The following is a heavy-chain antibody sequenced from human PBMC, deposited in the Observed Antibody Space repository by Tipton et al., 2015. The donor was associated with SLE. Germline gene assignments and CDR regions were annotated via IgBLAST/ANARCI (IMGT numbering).Heavy chain of an antibody. CDR3: ARVRGRGYFQH. CDR1: GGSISSYY. V-gene: IGHV4-59*01. D-gene: IGHD3-10*01. J-gene: IGHJ1*01. Sequence: TLSLTCTVSGGSISSYYWSWIRQPPGKGLEWIGYIYYSGNTNYNPSLKSRVTISVDTSKNQFSLKLSSGTAADTAVYYCARVRGRGYFQHWGQGTLVTVSS. CDR2: IYYSGNT.